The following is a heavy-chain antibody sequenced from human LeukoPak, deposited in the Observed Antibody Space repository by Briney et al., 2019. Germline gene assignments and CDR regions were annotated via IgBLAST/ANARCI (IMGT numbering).Heavy chain of an antibody. Sequence: SETLSLNCTVSGVSISSGGYYWSWIRQHPGKGLEWIGYIYYSGSTYYNPSLKSRVTTSVDTSKNQFSLKLSSVTAADTAVYYCARGRAEDFYDCSADLGEYYFDYWGQGTLVTVSS. CDR2: IYYSGST. J-gene: IGHJ4*02. CDR3: ARGRAEDFYDCSADLGEYYFDY. D-gene: IGHD3-22*01. V-gene: IGHV4-31*03. CDR1: GVSISSGGYY.